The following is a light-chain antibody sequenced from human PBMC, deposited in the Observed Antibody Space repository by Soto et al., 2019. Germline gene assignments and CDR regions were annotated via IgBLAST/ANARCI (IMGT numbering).Light chain of an antibody. CDR2: SNN. CDR1: SSNIGSNT. Sequence: QSVLTQPPSASGTPGQRVTISCSGSSSNIGSNTVNWYQQLPGTAPKLLIYSNNQRPSGVPDRFSGSRSGTSASLTITGLQTEDEADYFCQSYDSSLSVPYAFGTGTKLTVL. V-gene: IGLV1-44*01. J-gene: IGLJ1*01. CDR3: QSYDSSLSVPYA.